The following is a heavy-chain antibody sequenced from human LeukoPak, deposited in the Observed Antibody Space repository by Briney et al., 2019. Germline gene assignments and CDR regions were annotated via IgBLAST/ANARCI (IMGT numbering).Heavy chain of an antibody. Sequence: GRSLRLSCAASGFTFSSYAMHWVRQAPGKGLEWVAVISYDGSNKYYADSVKGRFTISRDNSKNTLYLQMNSLRAEDTAVYYCASSSPNYGSGSYYQYWGQGTLVTVSS. CDR1: GFTFSSYA. J-gene: IGHJ4*02. CDR3: ASSSPNYGSGSYYQY. CDR2: ISYDGSNK. D-gene: IGHD3-10*01. V-gene: IGHV3-30*14.